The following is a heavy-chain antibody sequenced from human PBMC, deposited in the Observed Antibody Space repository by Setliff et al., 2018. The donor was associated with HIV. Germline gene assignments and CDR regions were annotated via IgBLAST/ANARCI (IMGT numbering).Heavy chain of an antibody. Sequence: GASVKVSCKASGYTFTHYAISWVRQAPGQGLEYLGWISAYNGNTNYAQKVQGRITMTTHTSTNTAYMELRSLRSDDTAVYYCGRSETRDSRGLYYWGQGTLVTVSS. V-gene: IGHV1-18*01. D-gene: IGHD3-22*01. CDR3: GRSETRDSRGLYY. CDR1: GYTFTHYA. J-gene: IGHJ4*02. CDR2: ISAYNGNT.